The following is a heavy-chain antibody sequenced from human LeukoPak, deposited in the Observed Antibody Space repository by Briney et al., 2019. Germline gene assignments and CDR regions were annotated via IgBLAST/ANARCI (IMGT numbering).Heavy chain of an antibody. CDR2: ISGSGGST. CDR3: AKSVDTAMVPPFDY. J-gene: IGHJ4*02. CDR1: GFTFSSYA. D-gene: IGHD5-18*01. V-gene: IGHV3-23*01. Sequence: PGGSLRLSCVASGFTFSSYAMSWVRPAPGKGLEWVPPISGSGGSTYYAASVKGRFTISRDNSKNTLYLQMNSLRAEDTAVYYCAKSVDTAMVPPFDYWGQGTLVTVSS.